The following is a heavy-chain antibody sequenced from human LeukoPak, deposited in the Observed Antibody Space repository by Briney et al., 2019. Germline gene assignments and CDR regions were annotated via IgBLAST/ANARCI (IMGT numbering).Heavy chain of an antibody. CDR3: ARGPYGSGSYYNAGFDY. Sequence: SETLSLTCAVYGGSFRDYYWNWIRKPPGKGLEWIGEINHSGSTNYNPSLKSRVTISVDTSKNQFSLKLSSVTAADTAVYYCARGPYGSGSYYNAGFDYWGQGTLVSVSS. CDR1: GGSFRDYY. D-gene: IGHD3-10*01. J-gene: IGHJ4*02. CDR2: INHSGST. V-gene: IGHV4-34*01.